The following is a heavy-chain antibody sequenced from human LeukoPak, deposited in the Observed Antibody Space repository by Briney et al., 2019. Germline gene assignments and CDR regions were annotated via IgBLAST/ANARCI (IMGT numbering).Heavy chain of an antibody. D-gene: IGHD6-19*01. CDR3: ARAVAGTFDY. V-gene: IGHV1-18*01. CDR1: GYTFTTYG. CDR2: ISAYNGNT. J-gene: IGHJ4*02. Sequence: GASVKVSCKASGYTFTTYGISWVRQAPGQGLELMGWISAYNGNTNYAQKLQGRVTMTTDTSTSTAYMDLRSLRSDDTAVYYCARAVAGTFDYWGQGTLVTVSS.